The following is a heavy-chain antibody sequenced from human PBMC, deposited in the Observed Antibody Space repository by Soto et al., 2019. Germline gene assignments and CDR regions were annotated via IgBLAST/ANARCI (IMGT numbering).Heavy chain of an antibody. J-gene: IGHJ3*02. CDR2: IGGGSSTI. Sequence: EVQLVESGGGLVQPGGSLRLSCAASGFTFSSFNMNWVRQAPGKGLEWVSYIGGGSSTIYYADAVKGRFTISRDNAKNSLFLKMNSLRAEDTAVYYCARVGAGRYDAFDIWGQGTMVTVSS. CDR1: GFTFSSFN. CDR3: ARVGAGRYDAFDI. D-gene: IGHD2-15*01. V-gene: IGHV3-48*01.